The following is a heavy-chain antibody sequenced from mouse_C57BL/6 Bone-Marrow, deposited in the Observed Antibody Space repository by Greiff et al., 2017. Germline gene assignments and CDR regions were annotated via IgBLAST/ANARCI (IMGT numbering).Heavy chain of an antibody. CDR3: ARAGCEWAY. Sequence: VQLQQPGAELVKPGASVKLSCKASGYTFTSYWMHWVKQRPVQGLEWIGNINPSNGGTNYNQKFKGKATLTVDKSSSTAYMQLSRLTSEDSAVYYCARAGCEWAYGGWGTRATLSA. V-gene: IGHV1-53*01. J-gene: IGHJ3*01. CDR2: INPSNGGT. D-gene: IGHD1-3*01. CDR1: GYTFTSYW.